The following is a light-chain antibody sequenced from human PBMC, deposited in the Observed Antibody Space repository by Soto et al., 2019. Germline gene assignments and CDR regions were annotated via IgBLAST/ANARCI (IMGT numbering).Light chain of an antibody. Sequence: QSVLPQPPSASGAPGQRVTISCSGSTSNIGSNYVQWYQQLPGTAPKLLIHRNNQRPSGVPDRFSGSRSGTSASLAISGLRSEYEAEYFCATWDDSLSGPVFGGGTKLTVL. CDR3: ATWDDSLSGPV. J-gene: IGLJ3*02. CDR2: RNN. V-gene: IGLV1-47*01. CDR1: TSNIGSNY.